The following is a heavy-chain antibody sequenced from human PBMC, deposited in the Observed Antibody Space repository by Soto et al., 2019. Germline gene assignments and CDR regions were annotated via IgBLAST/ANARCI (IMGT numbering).Heavy chain of an antibody. CDR2: IYPGDSDT. CDR1: GYSFTSYW. Sequence: GESLKISCKGSGYSFTSYWIGWVRQMPGKGLEWMGIIYPGDSDTRYSPSFQGQVTISADKSISTAYLQWSSLKASDTAMYYCARRSYGSGSYAYNGFDPWGQGTLVTVSS. CDR3: ARRSYGSGSYAYNGFDP. V-gene: IGHV5-51*01. D-gene: IGHD3-10*01. J-gene: IGHJ5*02.